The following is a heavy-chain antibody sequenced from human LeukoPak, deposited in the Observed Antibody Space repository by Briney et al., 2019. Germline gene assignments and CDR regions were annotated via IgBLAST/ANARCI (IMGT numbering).Heavy chain of an antibody. CDR1: GFTFSTYS. CDR2: ISSGGIWI. J-gene: IGHJ5*02. CDR3: ARGPHIVVVVAATDWFDP. V-gene: IGHV3-21*01. Sequence: PGGSLRLSCAASGFTFSTYSMNWVRQAPGKGLEWLSSISSGGIWIYYADSLKGRFTISRDNAKNSLYLQMNSLRAEDTAVYYCARGPHIVVVVAATDWFDPWGQGTLVTVSS. D-gene: IGHD2-15*01.